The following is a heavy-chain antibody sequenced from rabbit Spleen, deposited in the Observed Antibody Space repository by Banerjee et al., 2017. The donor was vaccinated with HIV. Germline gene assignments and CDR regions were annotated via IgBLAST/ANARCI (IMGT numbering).Heavy chain of an antibody. CDR3: ARDTGSSFSSYGMDL. J-gene: IGHJ6*01. Sequence: QEQLEESAGGLVQPGGSLKLSCKASGFTLSSYYMNWVRQAPGKGLEWIACINTITGKTVYASWAKGRFIMSRTSSTTVTLQMTSLTVADTATYFCARDTGSSFSSYGMDLWGPGTLVTVS. D-gene: IGHD8-1*01. V-gene: IGHV1S45*01. CDR2: INTITGKT. CDR1: GFTLSSYYM.